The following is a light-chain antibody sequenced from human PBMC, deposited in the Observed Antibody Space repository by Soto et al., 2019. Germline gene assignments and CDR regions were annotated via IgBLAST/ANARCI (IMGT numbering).Light chain of an antibody. J-gene: IGLJ1*01. CDR2: EVT. V-gene: IGLV2-14*01. CDR1: SSDVGGYNY. CDR3: SSHTSGSTRV. Sequence: QSVLTQPPSASGSFGQSVTISCTGTSSDVGGYNYVSWYQQHPGKAPKLMIYEVTKRPSWVSNRFSGSKSGNTASLTISGLQPEDEADYYCSSHTSGSTRVFGSGTKVTVL.